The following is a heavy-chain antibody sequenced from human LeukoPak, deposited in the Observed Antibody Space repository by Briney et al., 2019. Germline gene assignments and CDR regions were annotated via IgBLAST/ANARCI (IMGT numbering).Heavy chain of an antibody. Sequence: ASVKVSCKASGGTFSNYAISWVRQAPGQGLEWMGGIIPIFGTANYAQKFQGRVTITADESTSTAYMELSSLRPEDTAVYYCGYDSSGYFDYWGQGTLVTVSS. CDR2: IIPIFGTA. V-gene: IGHV1-69*13. D-gene: IGHD3-22*01. J-gene: IGHJ4*02. CDR1: GGTFSNYA. CDR3: GYDSSGYFDY.